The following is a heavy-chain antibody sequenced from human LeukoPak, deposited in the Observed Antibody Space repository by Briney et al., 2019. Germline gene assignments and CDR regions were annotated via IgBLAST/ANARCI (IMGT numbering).Heavy chain of an antibody. D-gene: IGHD3-3*01. J-gene: IGHJ4*02. CDR1: GYSISSGYY. CDR3: AREDFWSGFPFDY. Sequence: SETLSLTCAVSGYSISSGYYWGWIRQPPGKGLVWIGSIYHSGSTYYNPSLKSRVTISVDTSKNQFSLKLSSVSAADTAVYYCAREDFWSGFPFDYWGPGTLVTVSS. CDR2: IYHSGST. V-gene: IGHV4-38-2*02.